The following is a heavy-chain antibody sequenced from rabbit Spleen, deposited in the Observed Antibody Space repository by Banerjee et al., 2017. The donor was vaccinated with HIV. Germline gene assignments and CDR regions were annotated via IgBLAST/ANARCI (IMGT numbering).Heavy chain of an antibody. CDR2: INAVTGKA. V-gene: IGHV1S45*01. D-gene: IGHD8-1*01. CDR1: GLDLSSNYW. CDR3: ARDTGSSFSSYGMDL. Sequence: QEQLEESGGDLVKPGASLALTCKASGLDLSSNYWICWVRQAPGKGLEWIACINAVTGKAVYASWAKGRFTISKTSSTTVTLQMTSLTAADTATYFCARDTGSSFSSYGMDLWGPGTLVTVS. J-gene: IGHJ6*01.